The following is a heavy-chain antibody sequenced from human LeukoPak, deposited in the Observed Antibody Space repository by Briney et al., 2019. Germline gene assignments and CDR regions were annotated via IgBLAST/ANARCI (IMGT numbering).Heavy chain of an antibody. Sequence: SETLSLTCNVSGGSFSSHYWTWIRQPPGMGLEWIGYTYYSGNANYNPSLKSRVTISVDKAKKQFSLRLNSVTTADTAVYYGAGGRGILIDIWGQGTTVIVSS. V-gene: IGHV4-59*11. CDR1: GGSFSSHY. CDR3: AGGRGILIDI. CDR2: TYYSGNA. J-gene: IGHJ6*02.